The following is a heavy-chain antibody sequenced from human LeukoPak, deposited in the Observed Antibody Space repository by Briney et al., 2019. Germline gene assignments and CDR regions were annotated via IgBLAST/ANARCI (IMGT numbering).Heavy chain of an antibody. V-gene: IGHV3-23*01. J-gene: IGHJ4*02. CDR2: ISGSGGST. CDR3: AKDPYSYGYRAPDY. D-gene: IGHD5-18*01. CDR1: GFTFSSYA. Sequence: GGSLRLSCAASGFTFSSYAMSWVRQAPGKGLEWVSAISGSGGSTYYADSVKGRFTISRDNSKNTLYLQMNSLRAEDTAVYYCAKDPYSYGYRAPDYWGQGSLVTVSS.